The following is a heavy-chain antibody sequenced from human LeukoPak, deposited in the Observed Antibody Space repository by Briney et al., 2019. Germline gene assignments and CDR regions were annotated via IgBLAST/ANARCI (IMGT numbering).Heavy chain of an antibody. CDR1: GGSISSGGYS. CDR2: TYHSGST. J-gene: IGHJ4*02. V-gene: IGHV4-30-2*01. D-gene: IGHD3-22*01. CDR3: AGYDSSGRYFDY. Sequence: PSETLSLTCAVYGGSISSGGYSWSWIRQPPGKGLEWIGYTYHSGSTYYNPSLKSRVTISVDRSKNQFSLKLSSVTAADTAVYYCAGYDSSGRYFDYWGQGTLVTVSS.